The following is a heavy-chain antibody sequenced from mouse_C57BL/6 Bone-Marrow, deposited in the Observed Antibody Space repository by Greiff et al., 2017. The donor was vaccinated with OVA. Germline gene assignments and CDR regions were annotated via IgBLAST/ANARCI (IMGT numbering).Heavy chain of an antibody. CDR3: ARPIYYDYPFYYAMDY. CDR1: GYTFTSYG. J-gene: IGHJ4*01. Sequence: VKLMESGAELARPGASVKLSCKASGYTFTSYGISWVKQRTGQGLEWIGEIYPRSGNTYYNEKFKGKATLTADKSSSTAYMELRSLTSEDSAVYFCARPIYYDYPFYYAMDYWGQGTSVTVSS. D-gene: IGHD2-4*01. CDR2: IYPRSGNT. V-gene: IGHV1-81*01.